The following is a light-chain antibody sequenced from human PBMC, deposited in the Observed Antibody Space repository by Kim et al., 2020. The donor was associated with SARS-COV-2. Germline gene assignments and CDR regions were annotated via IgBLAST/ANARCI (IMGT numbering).Light chain of an antibody. CDR2: GTS. J-gene: IGKJ1*01. CDR3: QQYGSPPWT. CDR1: QFITSSN. Sequence: SPGERATLSCRASQFITSSNLAWYQQKFGQAPRLLIYGTSRRATDIPDRFSGIGSGTDFTLTINKLEPEDSAVYYCQQYGSPPWTFGPGTKVDIK. V-gene: IGKV3-20*01.